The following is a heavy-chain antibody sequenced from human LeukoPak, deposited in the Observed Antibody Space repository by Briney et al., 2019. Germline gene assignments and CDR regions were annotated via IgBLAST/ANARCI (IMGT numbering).Heavy chain of an antibody. J-gene: IGHJ5*02. V-gene: IGHV4-59*01. CDR2: IYYSGST. D-gene: IGHD3-22*01. CDR1: GGSFSSYY. Sequence: SETLSLTCAVYGGSFSSYYWSWIRQPPGKGLEWIGYIYYSGSTNYNPSLKSRVTISVDTSKNQFSLKLSSVTAADTAVYYCARAYDSSGYYYPDPWGQGTLVTVSS. CDR3: ARAYDSSGYYYPDP.